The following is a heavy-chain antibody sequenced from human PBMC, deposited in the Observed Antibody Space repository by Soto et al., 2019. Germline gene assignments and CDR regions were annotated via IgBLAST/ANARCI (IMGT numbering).Heavy chain of an antibody. CDR2: INPSGGST. CDR1: GYTFTSYY. V-gene: IGHV1-46*01. Sequence: ASVKVSCKASGYTFTSYYMHWVRQAPGQGLEWMGIINPSGGSTSYAQKFQGRVTMTRDTSTSTVYMELSSLRSEDTAVYYCARPIAAHALYYYYGMDVWGQGTTVTVSS. J-gene: IGHJ6*02. D-gene: IGHD6-6*01. CDR3: ARPIAAHALYYYYGMDV.